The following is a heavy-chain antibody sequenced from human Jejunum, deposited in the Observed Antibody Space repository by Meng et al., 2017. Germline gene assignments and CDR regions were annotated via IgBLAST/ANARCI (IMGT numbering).Heavy chain of an antibody. CDR3: AHRLAYSTNYNVGWFDP. CDR1: GFSLTTSGVG. CDR2: IYWDDDK. J-gene: IGHJ5*02. V-gene: IGHV2-5*02. Sequence: LNDPCPTLRKPPHTSTLTCTFSGFSLTTSGVGVGWIRQPPGKALECLALIYWDDDKRYTPSLRNRLSITKDTSKNQVVLTMTNMDPVDTATYYCAHRLAYSTNYNVGWFDPWGQGTLVTVSS. D-gene: IGHD6-13*01.